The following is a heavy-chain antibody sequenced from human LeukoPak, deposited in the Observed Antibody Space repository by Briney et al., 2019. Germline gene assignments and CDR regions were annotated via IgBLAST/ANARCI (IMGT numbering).Heavy chain of an antibody. Sequence: GGSLRLSCAASGFTFSSYAMSWVRQAPGKGLECVSAISGSGGSTYYADSVKGRFTISRDNSKNTLYLQMNSLRAEDTAVYYCAKVGLAPTWGGYFDYWGQGTLVTVSS. D-gene: IGHD3-16*01. J-gene: IGHJ4*02. CDR1: GFTFSSYA. CDR2: ISGSGGST. V-gene: IGHV3-23*01. CDR3: AKVGLAPTWGGYFDY.